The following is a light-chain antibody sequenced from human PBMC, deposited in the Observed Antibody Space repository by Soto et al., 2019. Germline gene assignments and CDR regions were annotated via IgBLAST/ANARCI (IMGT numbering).Light chain of an antibody. CDR3: QQRFNWPRFT. Sequence: EIVLKQSPATLSLSPGERATLSCRASQSVSSYLAWYQQKPGQAPRLLIYDASSRATGIPARFSGGGSGTDFTLTISSLEPEDFAVYYCQQRFNWPRFTFGQGTKLEIK. V-gene: IGKV3-11*01. CDR1: QSVSSY. J-gene: IGKJ2*01. CDR2: DAS.